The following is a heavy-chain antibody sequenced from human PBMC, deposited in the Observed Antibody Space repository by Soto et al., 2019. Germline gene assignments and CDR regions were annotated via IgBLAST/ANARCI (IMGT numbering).Heavy chain of an antibody. J-gene: IGHJ4*02. D-gene: IGHD3-3*01. CDR2: ISSSGSTI. Sequence: GGSLRLSCAASGFTFSDYYMSWIRQAPGKGLEWVSYISSSGSTIYYADSVKGRFTISRDNAKNSLYLQMNSLRAEDTAVYYCATFGRTIFGVVIPDTLDYWGQGTLVTFSS. CDR3: ATFGRTIFGVVIPDTLDY. CDR1: GFTFSDYY. V-gene: IGHV3-11*01.